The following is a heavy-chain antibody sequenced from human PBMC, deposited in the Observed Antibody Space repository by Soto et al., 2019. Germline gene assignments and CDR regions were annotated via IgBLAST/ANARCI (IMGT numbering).Heavy chain of an antibody. J-gene: IGHJ4*02. V-gene: IGHV4-59*01. CDR2: VYYNGDT. D-gene: IGHD2-15*01. CDR1: GGSTHSYY. CDR3: ARGHGHGGSSFDF. Sequence: QVQLQESVPGLVKPSETLSLTCTVSGGSTHSYYWAWVRQPPGKGLECMGYVYYNGDTNYNPSLKSRVTISVDASKNQFSLKLTSVTPADTAVYYCARGHGHGGSSFDFWGQGTLVTVSS.